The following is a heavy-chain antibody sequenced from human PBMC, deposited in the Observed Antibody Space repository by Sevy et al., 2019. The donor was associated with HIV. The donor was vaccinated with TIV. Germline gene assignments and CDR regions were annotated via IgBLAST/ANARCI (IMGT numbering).Heavy chain of an antibody. J-gene: IGHJ4*02. CDR2: ISGSGGST. Sequence: GSLRLSCAASGFTFSSYAMSWVRQAPGKGLEWVSAISGSGGSTYYADSVKGQFTISRDNSKNTLYLQMNSLRAEDTAVYYCAKYSSGRGYFDYWGQGTLVTVSS. CDR3: AKYSSGRGYFDY. D-gene: IGHD6-19*01. V-gene: IGHV3-23*01. CDR1: GFTFSSYA.